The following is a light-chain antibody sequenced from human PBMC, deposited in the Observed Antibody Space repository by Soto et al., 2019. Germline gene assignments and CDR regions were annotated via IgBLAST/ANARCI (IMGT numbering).Light chain of an antibody. CDR1: QSVGSDY. CDR2: ATS. V-gene: IGKV3D-7*01. Sequence: EVVLTHSPATLSLSPWEIATLSCRASQSVGSDYLAWYQQKPGQAPRLLVFATSARATGVPDRFRGSRSGTDFTLTISSLQPEDSATYYCHQYYYRPPWTFGQGTKVDIK. J-gene: IGKJ1*01. CDR3: HQYYYRPPWT.